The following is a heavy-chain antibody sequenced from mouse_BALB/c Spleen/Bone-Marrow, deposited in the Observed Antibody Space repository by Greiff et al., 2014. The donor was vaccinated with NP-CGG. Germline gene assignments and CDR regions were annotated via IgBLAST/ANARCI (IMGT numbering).Heavy chain of an antibody. CDR1: GFTFTDYY. J-gene: IGHJ2*01. CDR2: IRNKANGYTT. V-gene: IGHV7-3*02. CDR3: ARGVVATDY. Sequence: EVQLVESGGGLVQPGGSLRLSCATSGFTFTDYYMSWVRQPPGKALGWLGFIRNKANGYTTEYSTSVKGRFTISRDNSQSILYLQMNTLRAEDSATYYCARGVVATDYWGQGTTLTVSS. D-gene: IGHD1-1*01.